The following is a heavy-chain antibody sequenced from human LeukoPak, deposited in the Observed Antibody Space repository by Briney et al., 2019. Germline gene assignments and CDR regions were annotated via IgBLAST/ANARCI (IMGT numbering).Heavy chain of an antibody. J-gene: IGHJ5*02. CDR3: ARGAAAAGNNWFDP. Sequence: ASVKVSCKASGYAFTSYGISWVRQAPGQGLEWMGWISAYNGNTNYAQKLQGRVTMTTDTSTSTAYMELRSLRSDDTAVYYCARGAAAAGNNWFDPWGQGTLVTVSS. CDR1: GYAFTSYG. CDR2: ISAYNGNT. D-gene: IGHD6-13*01. V-gene: IGHV1-18*01.